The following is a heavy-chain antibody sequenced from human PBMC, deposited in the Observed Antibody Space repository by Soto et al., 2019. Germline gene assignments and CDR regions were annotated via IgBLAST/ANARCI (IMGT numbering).Heavy chain of an antibody. CDR1: GDNFSTYP. D-gene: IGHD3-10*01. CDR3: ARDRGARGDV. V-gene: IGHV1-69*01. J-gene: IGHJ4*02. Sequence: QVQLVQSGAEVKKPGSSVKVSCKASGDNFSTYPISWVRQAHGQGLEWMGGIIPIYVTANYAQKFRGRVTITADERTRTSYMELTNRRSEDTAVYDCARDRGARGDVWGQGTLVTVSS. CDR2: IIPIYVTA.